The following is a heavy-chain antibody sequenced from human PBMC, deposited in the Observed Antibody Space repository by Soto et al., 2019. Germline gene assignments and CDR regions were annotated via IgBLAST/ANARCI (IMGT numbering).Heavy chain of an antibody. CDR1: GGSISSGGYY. J-gene: IGHJ5*02. Sequence: SETLSLTCTVSGGSISSGGYYWSWIRQHPGKGLEWIGYIYYSGSTYYNPSLKSRVTISVDTSKNQFSLKLSSVTAADTAVYYCARDRRPYSSSWYGGWFDPWGQGTLVTVSS. CDR3: ARDRRPYSSSWYGGWFDP. D-gene: IGHD6-13*01. V-gene: IGHV4-31*03. CDR2: IYYSGST.